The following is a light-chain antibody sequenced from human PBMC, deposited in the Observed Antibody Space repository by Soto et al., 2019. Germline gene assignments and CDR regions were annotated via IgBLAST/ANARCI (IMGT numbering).Light chain of an antibody. J-gene: IGLJ1*01. Sequence: QSVLTQPPSVSGSPGQSVTISCTGTSCDVGSYNRVSWYQQPPGTAPKLMIYEVSNRPSGVPDRFSGSKSGNTASLTISGLQAEDEADYYCSSYTSSSTHYVFGTGTKVTVL. CDR3: SSYTSSSTHYV. CDR2: EVS. CDR1: SCDVGSYNR. V-gene: IGLV2-18*02.